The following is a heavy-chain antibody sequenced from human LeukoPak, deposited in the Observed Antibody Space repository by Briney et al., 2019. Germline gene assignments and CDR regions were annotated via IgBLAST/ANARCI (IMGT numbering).Heavy chain of an antibody. CDR1: GFSFSSYD. CDR3: AKLDGTITDY. D-gene: IGHD5-12*01. V-gene: IGHV3-21*01. Sequence: GGSLRLSCAASGFSFSSYDMNWVRQAPGKGLEWVSSISSSSSYIYYADSVKGRFTISRDNSKNSLFLQMNSLGAEDTAVYYCAKLDGTITDYWGQGTLVTVSS. J-gene: IGHJ4*02. CDR2: ISSSSSYI.